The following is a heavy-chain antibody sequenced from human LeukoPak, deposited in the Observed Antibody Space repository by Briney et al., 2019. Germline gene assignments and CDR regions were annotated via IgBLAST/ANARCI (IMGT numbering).Heavy chain of an antibody. CDR3: ARSSNYYGSGSYFDY. Sequence: PSETLSLTCSVSGDSVSSGGFYWSWIRQPPGKGLEWLGHVHYSGSTNYNPSLKSRVTISVDTSKKQFSLKLSSVTAADTAVYYCARSSNYYGSGSYFDYWGQGTLVTVSS. D-gene: IGHD3-10*01. J-gene: IGHJ4*02. CDR2: VHYSGST. V-gene: IGHV4-61*08. CDR1: GDSVSSGGFY.